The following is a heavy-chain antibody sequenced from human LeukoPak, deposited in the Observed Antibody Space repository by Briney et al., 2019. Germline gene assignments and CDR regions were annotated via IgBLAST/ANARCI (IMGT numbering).Heavy chain of an antibody. D-gene: IGHD3-22*01. CDR2: ISSSGGST. CDR3: AKDVPYYYDSSGIY. CDR1: GFTFSSYA. Sequence: GGSLRLSCAASGFTFSSYAMSWVLQAPGKGLEWVSAISSSGGSTYYADSVKGRFTISRDNSKNTLYLQMNSLRAEGTAVYYCAKDVPYYYDSSGIYWGQGTLVTVSS. J-gene: IGHJ4*02. V-gene: IGHV3-23*01.